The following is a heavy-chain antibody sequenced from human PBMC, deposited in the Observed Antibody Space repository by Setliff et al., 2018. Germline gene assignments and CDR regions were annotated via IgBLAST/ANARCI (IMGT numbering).Heavy chain of an antibody. Sequence: GESLKISCKGSGYSFTTYWIGWVRQMPGKGLEWMGIIYPGDSDTRYSPSFQGQVTISADKSITTAYLQWNSLKTSDTAMYYCARVGLHDAFDIWGQGTMVTVSS. CDR2: IYPGDSDT. V-gene: IGHV5-51*01. D-gene: IGHD1-26*01. CDR3: ARVGLHDAFDI. CDR1: GYSFTTYW. J-gene: IGHJ3*02.